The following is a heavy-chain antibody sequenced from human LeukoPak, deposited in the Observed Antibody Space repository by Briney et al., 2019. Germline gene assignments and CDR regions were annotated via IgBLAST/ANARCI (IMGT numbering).Heavy chain of an antibody. Sequence: PSETLSLTCAVYGGSFSGYYWSWIRQPPGKGLEWIGEINHSGSTYYNPSLKSRVTISVDRSKNQFSLKLSSVTAADTAVYYCARVGGYDFWSGYYLDYWGQGTLVTVSS. CDR1: GGSFSGYY. CDR2: INHSGST. V-gene: IGHV4-34*01. D-gene: IGHD3-3*01. J-gene: IGHJ4*02. CDR3: ARVGGYDFWSGYYLDY.